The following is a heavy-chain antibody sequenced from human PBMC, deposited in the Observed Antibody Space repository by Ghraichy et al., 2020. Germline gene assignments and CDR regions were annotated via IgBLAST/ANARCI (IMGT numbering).Heavy chain of an antibody. CDR3: ARQYCSSSSCYHYFDY. CDR2: IYDSGST. CDR1: GGSMSSSSYY. D-gene: IGHD2-2*01. J-gene: IGHJ4*02. V-gene: IGHV4-39*01. Sequence: SETLSLTCTVSGGSMSSSSYYWGWIRQPPGKGLEWIGSIYDSGSTYYNPSLKSQVTISVDTSKNQFSLKLSSVTAADTAVYYCARQYCSSSSCYHYFDYWGQGTLVTVSS.